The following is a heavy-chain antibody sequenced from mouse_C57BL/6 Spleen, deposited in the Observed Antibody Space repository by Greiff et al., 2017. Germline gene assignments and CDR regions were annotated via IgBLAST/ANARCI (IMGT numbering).Heavy chain of an antibody. CDR1: GYAFSSSW. CDR2: IYPGDGDT. Sequence: QVQLQQSGPELVKPGASVKISCKASGYAFSSSWMNWVKQRPGKGLEWIGRIYPGDGDTNYNGKFKGKATLTADKSSSTAYMQLSSLTSEDSAVYFCARSIDYGCSRYAMDYWGQGTSVTVSS. D-gene: IGHD1-1*01. CDR3: ARSIDYGCSRYAMDY. J-gene: IGHJ4*01. V-gene: IGHV1-82*01.